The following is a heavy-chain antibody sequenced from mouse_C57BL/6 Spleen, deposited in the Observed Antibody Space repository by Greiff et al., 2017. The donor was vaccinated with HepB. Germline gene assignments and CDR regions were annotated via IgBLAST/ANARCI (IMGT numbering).Heavy chain of an antibody. J-gene: IGHJ4*01. D-gene: IGHD2-3*01. CDR1: GYTFTSYW. Sequence: QVQLQQPGAELVMPGASVKLSCKASGYTFTSYWMHWVKQRPGQGLEWIGEIDPSDSYTNYNQKFKGKSTLTVDKSSSTAYMQLSSLTSEDSAVYYCARSDDGYYGGYAMDYWGQGTSVTVSS. V-gene: IGHV1-69*01. CDR3: ARSDDGYYGGYAMDY. CDR2: IDPSDSYT.